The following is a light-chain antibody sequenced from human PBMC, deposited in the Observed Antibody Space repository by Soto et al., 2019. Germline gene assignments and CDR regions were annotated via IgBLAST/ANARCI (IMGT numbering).Light chain of an antibody. V-gene: IGKV1-39*01. CDR3: QQSYGTTT. Sequence: DLQMTQSPSSLSASVGDRVTIACRASQSISTYLNWYQQKPGKAPKLLIYAASRLQSGVPSKFSGGGSGTVFTLTIDSVEPEDFAAYYCQQSYGTTTFGHGTRLQIQ. CDR1: QSISTY. CDR2: AAS. J-gene: IGKJ5*01.